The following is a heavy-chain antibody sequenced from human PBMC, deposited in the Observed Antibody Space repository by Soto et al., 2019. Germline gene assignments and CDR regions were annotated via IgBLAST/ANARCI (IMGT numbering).Heavy chain of an antibody. CDR1: GGSISSGGYY. CDR3: ARALRAYCGGDCYSAYFDY. V-gene: IGHV4-31*03. D-gene: IGHD2-21*02. J-gene: IGHJ4*02. CDR2: IYYSGST. Sequence: SETLPLTCTVSGGSISSGGYYWSWIRQHPGKGLEWIGYIYYSGSTYYNPSLKSRVTISVDTSKNQFSLKLSSVTAADTAVYYCARALRAYCGGDCYSAYFDYWGQGTLVT.